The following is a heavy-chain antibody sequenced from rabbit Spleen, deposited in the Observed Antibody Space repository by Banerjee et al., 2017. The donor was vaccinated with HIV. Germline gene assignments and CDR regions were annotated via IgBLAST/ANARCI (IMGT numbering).Heavy chain of an antibody. Sequence: QSLEESGGDLVKPGTSLTLTCTASGIDFSSYYMCWFRQGPGKGPEWIACIDGRSSGSTYYASWAKGRFTISKTSSTTVTLQMTSLTVADMATYFCARDRGSGGYLDWLDLWGPGTLVTVS. J-gene: IGHJ5*01. V-gene: IGHV1S40*01. CDR3: ARDRGSGGYLDWLDL. CDR2: IDGRSSGST. D-gene: IGHD1-1*01. CDR1: GIDFSSYY.